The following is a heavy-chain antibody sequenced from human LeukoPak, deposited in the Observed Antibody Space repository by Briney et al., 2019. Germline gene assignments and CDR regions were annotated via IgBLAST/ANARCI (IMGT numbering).Heavy chain of an antibody. D-gene: IGHD5-12*01. J-gene: IGHJ5*02. Sequence: SGTLSPTCAVSGGSISSSNWWSWVRQPPGKGLEWIGEIYHSGSTNYNPSLKSRVTISVDKSKNQFSLKLSSVTAADTAVYYCAREGYSGYDRWFDPWGQGTLVTVSS. V-gene: IGHV4-4*02. CDR2: IYHSGST. CDR1: GGSISSSNW. CDR3: AREGYSGYDRWFDP.